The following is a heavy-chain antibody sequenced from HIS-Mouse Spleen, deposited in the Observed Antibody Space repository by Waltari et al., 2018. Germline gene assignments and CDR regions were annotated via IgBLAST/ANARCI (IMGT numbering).Heavy chain of an antibody. CDR3: ARDGGN. D-gene: IGHD3-16*01. Sequence: EVQLVESGGGLVQPGGSLSLSGGASGFTVSSYWMSWVRQDPGKGLEWVANIKQDGSEKYYVDSVKGRFTISRDNAKNSLYLQMNSLRAEDTAVYYCARDGGNWGQGTLVTVSS. CDR1: GFTVSSYW. V-gene: IGHV3-7*01. CDR2: IKQDGSEK. J-gene: IGHJ4*02.